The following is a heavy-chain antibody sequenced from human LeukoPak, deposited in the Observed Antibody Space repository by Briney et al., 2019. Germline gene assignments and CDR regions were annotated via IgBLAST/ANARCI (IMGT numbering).Heavy chain of an antibody. Sequence: GGSLRLSCAASGFTLSNYAMSWVRQAPGKGLEWVSGISGSGGSTYYADSVKGRFTISRDNSKSTLYLQMNSLRAGDTAVYYCAKDPSFRPGYFDYWGQGTLVTVSS. CDR2: ISGSGGST. CDR1: GFTLSNYA. CDR3: AKDPSFRPGYFDY. V-gene: IGHV3-23*01. J-gene: IGHJ4*02.